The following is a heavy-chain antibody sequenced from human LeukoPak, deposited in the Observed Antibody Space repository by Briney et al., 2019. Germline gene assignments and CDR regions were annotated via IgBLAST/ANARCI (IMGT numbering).Heavy chain of an antibody. CDR2: IIPFLGTT. J-gene: IGHJ4*02. CDR3: TIIPNVILFTHYFEY. V-gene: IGHV1-69*11. Sequence: ASVKVSCKASGGVFTTYAVSWVRQAPGQGLEWMGSIIPFLGTTNYAQKFQGRVTITADEPTRTAYMELTYVRSDDTAVYYCTIIPNVILFTHYFEYWGQGTLVTVSS. D-gene: IGHD2-21*01. CDR1: GGVFTTYA.